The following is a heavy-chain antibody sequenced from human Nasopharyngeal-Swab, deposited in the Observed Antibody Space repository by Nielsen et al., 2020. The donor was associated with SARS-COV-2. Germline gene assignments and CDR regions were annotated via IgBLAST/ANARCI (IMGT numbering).Heavy chain of an antibody. CDR3: ARDEYYGDYFDAFDI. CDR1: GFTFSSYW. J-gene: IGHJ3*02. V-gene: IGHV3-7*01. D-gene: IGHD4-17*01. Sequence: GESLKISCAASGFTFSSYWMSWVRQAPGKGLEWVANIKQDGSEKYYVDSVKGRFTISRDNAKNSLHLQMNSLRAEDTAVYYCARDEYYGDYFDAFDIWGQGTMVTVSS. CDR2: IKQDGSEK.